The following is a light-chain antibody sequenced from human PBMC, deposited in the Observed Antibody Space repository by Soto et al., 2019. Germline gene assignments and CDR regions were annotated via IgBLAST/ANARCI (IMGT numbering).Light chain of an antibody. V-gene: IGKV1-27*01. CDR3: QKHDSAPWT. J-gene: IGKJ1*01. CDR1: QDISNH. CDR2: GAS. Sequence: DIQMTQSPSSLSASVGDRVTITCRASQDISNHLAWYQQKPGKVPKVLIYGASLWHARAPSRFSGSGSGTDFTLTISSLQPEDVSTFFCQKHDSAPWTFGQGTKVEIK.